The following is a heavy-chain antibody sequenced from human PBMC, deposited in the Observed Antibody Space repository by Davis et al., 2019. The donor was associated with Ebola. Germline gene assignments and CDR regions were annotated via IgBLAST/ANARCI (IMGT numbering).Heavy chain of an antibody. V-gene: IGHV3-7*03. CDR3: AREAVWRFDP. CDR1: GFSFSSHW. D-gene: IGHD3-16*01. J-gene: IGHJ5*02. CDR2: IRQDGSEK. Sequence: PGSSLKISCAASGFSFSSHWMSWVRQAPGKGLEWVANIRQDGSEKHYVDSVKGRFTISRDNAKNSLYLQMNSLRAEDTAVYYCAREAVWRFDPWGQGTLVTVSS.